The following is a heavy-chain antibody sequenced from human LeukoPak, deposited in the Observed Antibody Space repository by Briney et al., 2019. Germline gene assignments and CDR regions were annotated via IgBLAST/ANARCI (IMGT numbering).Heavy chain of an antibody. CDR1: GFTFSSYA. Sequence: GGSLRLSCAASGFTFSSYAMSWVRQAPGKGLEWVSYISGSGSTIYYADSVKGRFTISRDNAKNSLYLQMNSLRAEDTAMYYCAREMATISDHWGQGTLVTVSS. V-gene: IGHV3-48*04. CDR2: ISGSGSTI. J-gene: IGHJ4*02. CDR3: AREMATISDH. D-gene: IGHD5-12*01.